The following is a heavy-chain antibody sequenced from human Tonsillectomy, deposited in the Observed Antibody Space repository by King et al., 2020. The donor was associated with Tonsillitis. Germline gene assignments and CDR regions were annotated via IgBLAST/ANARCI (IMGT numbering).Heavy chain of an antibody. CDR2: INHSGST. V-gene: IGHV4-34*01. CDR3: AREIAYFDL. Sequence: VQLQQWGAGLLKPSETLSLTCTVYDGSFSDYYWSWIRQPPGKGLEWIGEINHSGSTNCNPSLKSRVIISVDTSKNQFSLRLSSVTAADTAVYYCAREIAYFDLWGRGTLVTVSS. J-gene: IGHJ2*01. CDR1: DGSFSDYY.